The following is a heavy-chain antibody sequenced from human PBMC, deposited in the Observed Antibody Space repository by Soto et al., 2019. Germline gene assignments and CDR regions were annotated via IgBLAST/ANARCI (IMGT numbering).Heavy chain of an antibody. Sequence: TLSLTCTVSGGSISSGGYYWSWIRQPPGKGLECIGYIYYSGSTYYNPSLKSRVTISVDTSKNQFSLKLSSVTAADTAVYYCARVRSGWGIDYWGQGTLVTVSS. CDR3: ARVRSGWGIDY. J-gene: IGHJ4*02. V-gene: IGHV4-31*03. CDR1: GGSISSGGYY. CDR2: IYYSGST. D-gene: IGHD6-19*01.